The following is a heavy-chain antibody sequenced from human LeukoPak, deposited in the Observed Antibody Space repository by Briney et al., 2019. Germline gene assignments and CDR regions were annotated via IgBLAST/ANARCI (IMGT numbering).Heavy chain of an antibody. V-gene: IGHV3-69-1*01. CDR1: GFTFSDYY. D-gene: IGHD4-23*01. J-gene: IGHJ4*02. CDR3: ARDSPTTVVAPDY. Sequence: NAGGSLRLSCAASGFTFSDYYMTWIRQAPGKGLEWVSYISSSGTIYYADSVKGRFTISRDNAKRSLYLLMNSLRDEDTAVYYCARDSPTTVVAPDYWGQGTLVTVSS. CDR2: ISSSGTI.